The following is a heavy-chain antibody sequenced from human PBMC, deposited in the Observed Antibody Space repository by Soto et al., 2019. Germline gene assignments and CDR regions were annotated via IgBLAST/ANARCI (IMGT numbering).Heavy chain of an antibody. J-gene: IGHJ5*01. CDR3: STRAYDTNGYYRFDP. D-gene: IGHD3-22*01. V-gene: IGHV4-34*01. Sequence: PETLFLTCAVYGGSFSAHSWPSICQSPWQGQEWIGDINHSGRVNYSPSLKSRVTISLDTSKNQFSLTLGAVTAADTAMYYCSTRAYDTNGYYRFDPWGQGTLVTSPQ. CDR1: GGSFSAHS. CDR2: INHSGRV.